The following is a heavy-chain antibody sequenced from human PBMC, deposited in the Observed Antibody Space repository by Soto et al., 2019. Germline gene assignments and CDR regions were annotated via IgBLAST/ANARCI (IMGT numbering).Heavy chain of an antibody. D-gene: IGHD5-18*01. V-gene: IGHV3-23*01. CDR1: GFTFSDYG. CDR3: ARDRSSIHNP. Sequence: EVQLLESGGGLVQPGGSLRLSCAASGFTFSDYGMSWVRQAPGKGLEWVSTISGGDFTYYAQPVKGRFTISRDNSKNTLYLQMTSLRADDTAVYYCARDRSSIHNPWGQGTLVTVSS. J-gene: IGHJ5*02. CDR2: ISGGDFT.